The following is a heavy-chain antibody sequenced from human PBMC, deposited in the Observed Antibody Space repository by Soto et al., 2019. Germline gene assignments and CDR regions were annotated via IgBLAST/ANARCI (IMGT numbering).Heavy chain of an antibody. Sequence: PSETLSLTCTVSGGSISSYYWSWIRQHPGMGLEWIGYIYYSGSTYYNPSLKSRVTISVDTSQNQFSLKLSSVTAADTAVYFCARYGSGTYYPTTFDYWGQGTLVTVSS. CDR3: ARYGSGTYYPTTFDY. CDR1: GGSISSYY. CDR2: IYYSGST. J-gene: IGHJ4*02. V-gene: IGHV4-59*06. D-gene: IGHD3-10*01.